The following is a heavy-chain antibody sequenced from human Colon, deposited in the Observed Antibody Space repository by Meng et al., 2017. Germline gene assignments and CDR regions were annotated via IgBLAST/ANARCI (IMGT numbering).Heavy chain of an antibody. Sequence: SETLSLTCTVTGGSISSGSYYWSWIRQPAGKGLEWIGRIYTRGDTKYNPSLESRVTISLDTSTNQFSLTLSSVTAADTAVYYCSRSFATQNWFDPWAHGTLVTVSS. CDR1: GGSISSGSYY. CDR2: IYTRGDT. V-gene: IGHV4-61*02. CDR3: SRSFATQNWFDP. J-gene: IGHJ5*02. D-gene: IGHD3-3*01.